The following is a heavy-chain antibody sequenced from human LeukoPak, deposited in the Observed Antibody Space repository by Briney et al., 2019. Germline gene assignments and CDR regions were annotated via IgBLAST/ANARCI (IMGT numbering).Heavy chain of an antibody. J-gene: IGHJ4*02. Sequence: GRSLRLSCAASGFAFSKYNMHWVRQAPGKGLEWVAVTSNDGKIKYYADSVKGRFTISRDNSKNTLYLQMNSLRAEDTAVYYCAKGGPDNPFDYWGQGTLVTVSS. CDR2: TSNDGKIK. V-gene: IGHV3-30*04. D-gene: IGHD3-10*01. CDR1: GFAFSKYN. CDR3: AKGGPDNPFDY.